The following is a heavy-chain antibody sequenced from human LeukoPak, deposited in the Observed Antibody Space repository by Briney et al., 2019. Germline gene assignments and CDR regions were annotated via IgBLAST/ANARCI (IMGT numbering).Heavy chain of an antibody. CDR3: ARDSSPSALPYMDV. V-gene: IGHV4-59*01. CDR1: GGYMENSY. Sequence: PSETLSLTCLVSGGYMENSYSTWIRQAPGKGLEWIGNIDDSGNTNYSPSLKSRVTISLDTSKNRFSLRVTSVTAADTGLFFCARDSSPSALPYMDVWGKGTTVTVSS. J-gene: IGHJ6*03. CDR2: IDDSGNT. D-gene: IGHD2-2*01.